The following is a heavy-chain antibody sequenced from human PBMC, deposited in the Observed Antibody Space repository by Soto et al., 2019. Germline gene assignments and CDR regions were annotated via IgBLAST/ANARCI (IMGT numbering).Heavy chain of an antibody. D-gene: IGHD3-16*02. CDR3: AKALGELSPESYDY. V-gene: IGHV3-30*18. CDR1: GFTFCSYA. J-gene: IGHJ4*02. Sequence: QVQLVESGGGVVRPGRSLSFSCAASGFTFCSYAMHWVRQAPGKGLEWVAVISYDGSDKYYADSVKGRCTISIDNSKNTLNLQMNSLRADDTAVYYCAKALGELSPESYDYWCEGTLITVSS. CDR2: ISYDGSDK.